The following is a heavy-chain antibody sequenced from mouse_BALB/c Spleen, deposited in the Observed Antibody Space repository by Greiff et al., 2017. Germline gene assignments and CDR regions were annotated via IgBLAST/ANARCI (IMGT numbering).Heavy chain of an antibody. D-gene: IGHD2-4*01. Sequence: VQLQESGAELVRPGASVTLSCKASGYTFTDYEMHWVKQTPVHGLEWIGAIDPETGGTAYNQKFKGKATLTADKSSSTAYMELRSLTSEDSAVYYCTIYYDYDKGLGYYYAMDYGGQGTSVTVSS. V-gene: IGHV1-15*01. CDR1: GYTFTDYE. CDR3: TIYYDYDKGLGYYYAMDY. CDR2: IDPETGGT. J-gene: IGHJ4*01.